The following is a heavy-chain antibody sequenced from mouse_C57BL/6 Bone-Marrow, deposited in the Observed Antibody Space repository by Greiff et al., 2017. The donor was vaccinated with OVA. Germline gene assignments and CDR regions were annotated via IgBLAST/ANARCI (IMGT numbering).Heavy chain of an antibody. J-gene: IGHJ4*01. CDR2: IYPGSGST. CDR1: GYTFTSYW. V-gene: IGHV1-55*01. CDR3: ARDPYYYAMDY. Sequence: VQLQQPGAELVKPGASVKMSCKASGYTFTSYWITWVKQRPGQGLEWIGDIYPGSGSTNYNEKFKSKATLTVDTSSSTAYMQLSSLTSEDAAVYYCARDPYYYAMDYWGQGTSVTVSS.